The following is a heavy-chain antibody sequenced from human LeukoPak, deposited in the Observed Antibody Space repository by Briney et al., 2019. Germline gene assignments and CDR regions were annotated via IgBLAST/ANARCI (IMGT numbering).Heavy chain of an antibody. J-gene: IGHJ4*02. CDR3: ARTRFLEWLSVNFDY. D-gene: IGHD3-3*01. Sequence: ASVKVSCKASGYTFTGYYMHWVRQAPGQGLEWMGWINSNSGGTNYAQKFQGRVTMTRDTSISTAYMELSRLRSDDTAVYYCARTRFLEWLSVNFDYWGQGTLVTVSS. CDR2: INSNSGGT. V-gene: IGHV1-2*02. CDR1: GYTFTGYY.